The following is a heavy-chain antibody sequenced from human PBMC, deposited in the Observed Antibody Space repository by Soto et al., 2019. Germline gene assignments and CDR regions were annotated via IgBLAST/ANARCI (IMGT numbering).Heavy chain of an antibody. Sequence: PSETLSLTCTVSGGSISSSSYYWGWIRQPPGKGLEWIGSIYYSGSTYYNPSLKSRVTISVDTSKNQFSLKLSSVTAADPAVYYCARQRSGVNWFDPWGQGTLVTVSS. CDR2: IYYSGST. V-gene: IGHV4-39*01. D-gene: IGHD6-25*01. CDR3: ARQRSGVNWFDP. J-gene: IGHJ5*02. CDR1: GGSISSSSYY.